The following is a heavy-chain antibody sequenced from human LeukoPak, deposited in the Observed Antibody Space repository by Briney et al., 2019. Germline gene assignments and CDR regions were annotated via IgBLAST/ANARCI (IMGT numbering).Heavy chain of an antibody. CDR3: ARGNWGMGPFDY. V-gene: IGHV3-23*01. D-gene: IGHD3-16*01. CDR2: ISGSGGST. CDR1: GFTFSSYG. J-gene: IGHJ4*02. Sequence: GGTLRLSCAASGFTFSSYGMSWVRQAPGKGLEWVSAISGSGGSTYYADSVKGRFTISRDNSKNTLYLQMNSLRAEDTAVYYCARGNWGMGPFDYWGQGTLVTVSS.